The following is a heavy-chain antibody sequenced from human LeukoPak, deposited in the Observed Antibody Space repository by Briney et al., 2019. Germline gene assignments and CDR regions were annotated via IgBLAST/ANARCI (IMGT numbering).Heavy chain of an antibody. CDR2: INADGSTT. V-gene: IGHV3-74*01. Sequence: GGSLRLSCAASGFTFGNSWVHWVRQAPGKGLVWVSLINADGSTTSYADSVKGRFTISRDNARNTLSLEMNSLTIEDTAVYYCIVVVEPPDSDGFDVWGQGTMITVSS. CDR3: IVVVEPPDSDGFDV. D-gene: IGHD1-14*01. CDR1: GFTFGNSW. J-gene: IGHJ3*01.